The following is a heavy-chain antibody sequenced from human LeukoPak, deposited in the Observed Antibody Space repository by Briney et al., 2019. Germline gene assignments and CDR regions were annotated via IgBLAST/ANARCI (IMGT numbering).Heavy chain of an antibody. Sequence: EASVKVSCKASGYTFTSDDINWVRQATGQGLEWMGWMNPNSGNTGYAQKFQGRVTITRNTSISTAYMELSSLRSEDTAVYYCARGRAKRCSGGSCYFDYWGQGTLVTVSS. CDR2: MNPNSGNT. D-gene: IGHD2-15*01. V-gene: IGHV1-8*03. CDR1: GYTFTSDD. CDR3: ARGRAKRCSGGSCYFDY. J-gene: IGHJ4*02.